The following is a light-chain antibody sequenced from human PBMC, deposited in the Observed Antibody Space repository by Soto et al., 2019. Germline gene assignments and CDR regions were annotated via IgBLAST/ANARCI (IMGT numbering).Light chain of an antibody. CDR1: QSISSW. J-gene: IGKJ3*01. V-gene: IGKV1-5*03. Sequence: DIQMTQSPSTLSASVGDRVTITCRASQSISSWLAWYQQKPGKAPKLLIYKASSLESGVPSRFSGSGSGTEFTLTISSLQPDDFPTYYCQQYNSCITFGPGTKVDIK. CDR2: KAS. CDR3: QQYNSCIT.